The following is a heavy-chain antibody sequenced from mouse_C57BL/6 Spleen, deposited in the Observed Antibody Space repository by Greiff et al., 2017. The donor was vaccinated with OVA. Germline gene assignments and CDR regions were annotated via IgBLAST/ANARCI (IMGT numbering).Heavy chain of an antibody. J-gene: IGHJ1*03. CDR1: GFSLSTFGMG. D-gene: IGHD2-1*01. CDR3: ARIAYGNSYWYFDV. V-gene: IGHV8-8*01. CDR2: IWWDDDK. Sequence: QVTLKECGPGILQPSQTLSLTCSFSGFSLSTFGMGVGWIRQPSGKGLEWLAHIWWDDDKYYNPALKSRLTISKDTSKNQVFLKIANVDTADTATYYCARIAYGNSYWYFDVWGTGTTVTVSS.